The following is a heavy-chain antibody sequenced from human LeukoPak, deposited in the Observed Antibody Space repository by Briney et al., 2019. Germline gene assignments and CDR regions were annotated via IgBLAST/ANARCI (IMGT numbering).Heavy chain of an antibody. V-gene: IGHV1-46*01. J-gene: IGHJ4*02. CDR2: INPSGGST. CDR1: GYTFTSYY. CDR3: ASGTGIAATQPYY. Sequence: ASVKVSCMASGYTFTSYYMHWVRQAPGQGLEWMGIINPSGGSTSYAQKFRGRVTMTRDTSTSTVYMELSSLRSEDTAVYYCASGTGIAATQPYYWGQGTLVTVSS. D-gene: IGHD6-13*01.